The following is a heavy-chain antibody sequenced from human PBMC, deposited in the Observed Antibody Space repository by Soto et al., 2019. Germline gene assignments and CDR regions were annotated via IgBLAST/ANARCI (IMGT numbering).Heavy chain of an antibody. D-gene: IGHD2-2*01. Sequence: GGSLRLSCAASGFTFSNAWMSWVRQAPGKGLEWVGRIKSKTDGGTTDYAAPVKGRFTISRDDSKNTLYLQMNSLKTEDTAVYYCTTGYCSSTSCSDAFDIWGRGTMVTVSS. CDR2: IKSKTDGGTT. CDR1: GFTFSNAW. V-gene: IGHV3-15*01. J-gene: IGHJ3*02. CDR3: TTGYCSSTSCSDAFDI.